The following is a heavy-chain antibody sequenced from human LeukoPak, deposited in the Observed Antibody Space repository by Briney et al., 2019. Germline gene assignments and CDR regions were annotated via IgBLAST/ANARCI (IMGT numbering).Heavy chain of an antibody. D-gene: IGHD3-10*01. CDR3: ARHTSRECYFDY. CDR1: GGSISSSSYY. Sequence: SETLSLTCTVSGGSISSSSYYWGWIRQPPGKGLEWIGSIYYSGSTYYNPSLKSRVTISVDTSKNQFSLKLSSVTAADTAVYYCARHTSRECYFDYWGQGTLVTVSS. CDR2: IYYSGST. V-gene: IGHV4-39*01. J-gene: IGHJ4*02.